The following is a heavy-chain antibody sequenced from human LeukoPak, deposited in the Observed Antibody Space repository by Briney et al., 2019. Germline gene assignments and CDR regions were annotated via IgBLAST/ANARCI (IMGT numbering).Heavy chain of an antibody. J-gene: IGHJ6*03. CDR1: GGSISSCSYY. CDR3: ARHRLDYYGSGSSPLYYYYMDV. CDR2: IYYSGST. V-gene: IGHV4-39*01. D-gene: IGHD3-10*01. Sequence: SETLSLTCTVSGGSISSCSYYWGWLRQPPGMGLEWIGSIYYSGSTYYNPSLKSRVTISVDTSKNQFSLKLSSVTAADTAVYYCARHRLDYYGSGSSPLYYYYMDVWGKGTTVTVSS.